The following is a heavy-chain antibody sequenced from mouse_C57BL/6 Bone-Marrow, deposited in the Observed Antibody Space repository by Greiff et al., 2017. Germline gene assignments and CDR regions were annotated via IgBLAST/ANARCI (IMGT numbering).Heavy chain of an antibody. J-gene: IGHJ4*01. D-gene: IGHD2-4*01. V-gene: IGHV14-3*01. Sequence: VQLKQSVAELVRPGASVKLSCTASGFNIKNTYMHWVKQRPEQGLEWIGRIDPANGNTKYAPKFQGKATITADTSSNTAYLQLSSLTSEDTAIYYCARPLYYDYDRGEYYYAMDYWGQGTSVTVSS. CDR1: GFNIKNTY. CDR2: IDPANGNT. CDR3: ARPLYYDYDRGEYYYAMDY.